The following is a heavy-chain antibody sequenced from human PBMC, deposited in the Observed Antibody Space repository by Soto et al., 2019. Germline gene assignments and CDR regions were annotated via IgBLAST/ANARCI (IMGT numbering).Heavy chain of an antibody. J-gene: IGHJ3*02. Sequence: GGSLRLSCAASGFTVSSNYMSWVRQAPGKGLEWVSVIYSGGSTYYADSVKGRFTISRDKSKNTLYLQMNSLRAEDTAVYYCEREGQQLVSGDAFDIWGQGTMVTVSS. CDR2: IYSGGST. CDR1: GFTVSSNY. V-gene: IGHV3-53*01. D-gene: IGHD6-13*01. CDR3: EREGQQLVSGDAFDI.